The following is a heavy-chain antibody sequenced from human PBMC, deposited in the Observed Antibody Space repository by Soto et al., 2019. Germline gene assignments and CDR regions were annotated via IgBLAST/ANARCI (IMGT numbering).Heavy chain of an antibody. CDR1: GGTFSSYA. J-gene: IGHJ5*02. CDR3: ASPRYLGYCSGGSCYGWFDP. CDR2: IIPIFGTA. D-gene: IGHD2-15*01. V-gene: IGHV1-69*13. Sequence: ASVKVSCKASGGTFSSYAISWVRQAPGQGLEWMGGIIPIFGTANYAQKFQGRVTITADESTSTAYMELSSLRSEDTAVYYCASPRYLGYCSGGSCYGWFDPWGQGTLITVSS.